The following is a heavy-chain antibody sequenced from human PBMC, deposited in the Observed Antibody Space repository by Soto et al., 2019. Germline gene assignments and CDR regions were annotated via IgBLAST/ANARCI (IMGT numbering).Heavy chain of an antibody. V-gene: IGHV5-51*01. J-gene: IGHJ4*02. D-gene: IGHD2-2*01. CDR2: IFSSDSSA. CDR1: GFTFSSYS. CDR3: GTWRGSSWFDY. Sequence: GESLKISCNASGFTFSSYSLGWVRHMPGKGLQWMGNIFSSDSSAKYSPSFVGQVTISVDRFINIAYLQWSSLKASDTAIYYCGTWRGSSWFDYWGPGTQVTVSS.